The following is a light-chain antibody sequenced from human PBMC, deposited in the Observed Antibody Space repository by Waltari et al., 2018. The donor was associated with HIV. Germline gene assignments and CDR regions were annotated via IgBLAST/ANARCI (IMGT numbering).Light chain of an antibody. CDR1: QSVLHSSNNKNY. V-gene: IGKV4-1*01. CDR2: WAS. CDR3: QQHYTTPLT. Sequence: DIVMTQSPDSMAVSLGARATINCKSSQSVLHSSNNKNYLAWYQQKPGQPPKLLIYWASARESGVPDRFSASGSGTDFTLTISSLQAEDVAVYYCQQHYTTPLTFGGGTKVEI. J-gene: IGKJ4*01.